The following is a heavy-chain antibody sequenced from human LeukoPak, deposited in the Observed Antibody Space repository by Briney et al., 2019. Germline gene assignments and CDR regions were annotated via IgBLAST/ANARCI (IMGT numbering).Heavy chain of an antibody. CDR1: GFSFSTSGVG. J-gene: IGHJ4*02. D-gene: IGHD3-9*01. V-gene: IGHV2-5*02. CDR3: ARSPYYDILTGSRGTFDY. Sequence: SGPTLVQPTPTLTLTCTFSGFSFSTSGVGVGWIRQPPGKALEWLAVIYWDEDKRYRPSLKSRLTITKDTSKNQVVLTMTNMDPVDTATYYCARSPYYDILTGSRGTFDYWGRGILVTVSS. CDR2: IYWDEDK.